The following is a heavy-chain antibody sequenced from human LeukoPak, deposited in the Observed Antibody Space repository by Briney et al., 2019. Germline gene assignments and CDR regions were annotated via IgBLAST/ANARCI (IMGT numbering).Heavy chain of an antibody. D-gene: IGHD2-2*01. Sequence: ASVKVSCKASGYTFTSYYMHWVRQAPGQGLEWMGLINPSGGSTSYARKFQGRVTMTRDTSTSTVYMELSSLRSEDTAVYYCARVSYCSSTSCYDVPFDYWGQGTLVTVSS. J-gene: IGHJ4*02. CDR1: GYTFTSYY. CDR3: ARVSYCSSTSCYDVPFDY. V-gene: IGHV1-46*01. CDR2: INPSGGST.